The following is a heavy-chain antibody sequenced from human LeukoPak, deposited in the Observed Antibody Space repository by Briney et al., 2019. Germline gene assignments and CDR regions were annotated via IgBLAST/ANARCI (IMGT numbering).Heavy chain of an antibody. V-gene: IGHV3-30*18. J-gene: IGHJ6*02. CDR2: VSYDGSNK. CDR1: GFTFSSYG. CDR3: AKVNWSGYAQYYYYGMDV. Sequence: GGSLRLSCAASGFTFSSYGMHWVRQAPGKGLEWVAVVSYDGSNKYYADSVKGRFTISRDNSKNTLYLQMNSLRAEDTAVYYCAKVNWSGYAQYYYYGMDVWGQGTTVTVSS. D-gene: IGHD3-3*01.